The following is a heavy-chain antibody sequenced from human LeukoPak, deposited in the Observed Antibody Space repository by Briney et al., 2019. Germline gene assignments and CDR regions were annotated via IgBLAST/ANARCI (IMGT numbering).Heavy chain of an antibody. D-gene: IGHD1-26*01. Sequence: GGSLRLSCAASGFTVSSNYMSWVRQAPGKGLEWVSVIYSGGSTYYADSVKVRFTISRDNSKNTLYLQMNSLRAEDTAVYYCARAQDWEVPYRAGAFDIWGQGTMVTVSS. CDR2: IYSGGST. J-gene: IGHJ3*02. V-gene: IGHV3-66*01. CDR1: GFTVSSNY. CDR3: ARAQDWEVPYRAGAFDI.